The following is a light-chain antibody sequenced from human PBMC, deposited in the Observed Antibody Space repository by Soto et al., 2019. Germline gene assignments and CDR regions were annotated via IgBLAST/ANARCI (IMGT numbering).Light chain of an antibody. CDR1: SSNIGNNY. J-gene: IGLJ2*01. Sequence: QSVLTQPPSVSAAPGQKVTISCSGSSSNIGNNYVTWYQQLPGTAPKRLIYDNNKRPSGIPDRFSGSKSGTSATLGITGLQTGDEADYYCGTWDSSRSAVVFGGGTKLTVL. CDR3: GTWDSSRSAVV. V-gene: IGLV1-51*01. CDR2: DNN.